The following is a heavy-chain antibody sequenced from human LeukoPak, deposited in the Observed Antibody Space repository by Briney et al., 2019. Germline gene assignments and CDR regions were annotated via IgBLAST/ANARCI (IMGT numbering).Heavy chain of an antibody. D-gene: IGHD5-18*01. CDR1: GFTFDDYS. Sequence: GGSLRLSCAASGFTFDDYSMHWVRQRPGKGLEWVSLVSWDGGSIYYADSVRGRFTISRDNRKGSLFLQMKSLKTEDSALYFCARDRGGNSAGFLSWGQGTLVTVSS. V-gene: IGHV3-43*01. J-gene: IGHJ5*02. CDR3: ARDRGGNSAGFLS. CDR2: VSWDGGSI.